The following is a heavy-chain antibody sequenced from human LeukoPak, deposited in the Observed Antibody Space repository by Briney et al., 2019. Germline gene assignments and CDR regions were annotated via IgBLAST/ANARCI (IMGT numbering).Heavy chain of an antibody. D-gene: IGHD3-10*01. Sequence: GGSLRLSCAASGFTFSSYAMSWVRQAPGKGLEWVSAISGSGGSTYYADSVKGRFTISRDNSKNSLYLEMSSLRVEDTAFYYCARDWRGSDYWGQGSLVTVSS. V-gene: IGHV3-23*01. J-gene: IGHJ4*02. CDR3: ARDWRGSDY. CDR2: ISGSGGST. CDR1: GFTFSSYA.